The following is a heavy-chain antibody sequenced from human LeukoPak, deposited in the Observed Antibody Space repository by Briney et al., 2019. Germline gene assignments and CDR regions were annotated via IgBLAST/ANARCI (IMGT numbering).Heavy chain of an antibody. CDR2: ISSTGGST. D-gene: IGHD6-6*01. CDR1: GFTFSSYA. CDR3: ARDSASGIAPRPFYY. J-gene: IGHJ4*02. V-gene: IGHV3-64*01. Sequence: GGSLRLSCAASGFTFSSYAMHWVRQAPGKGLEYISGISSTGGSTYYANSVKGRFTISRDNSKNTLYLQMGSLRAEDMAVYYCARDSASGIAPRPFYYWGQGTLVTVSS.